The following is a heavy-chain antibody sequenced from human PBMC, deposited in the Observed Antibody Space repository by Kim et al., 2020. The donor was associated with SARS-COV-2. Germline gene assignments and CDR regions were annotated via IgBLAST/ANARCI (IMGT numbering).Heavy chain of an antibody. CDR3: TTDRAVPVMSWFDP. V-gene: IGHV3-15*01. J-gene: IGHJ5*02. Sequence: AAPVKGRFTISRDDSKNTLYLKRNSLKPEDTAVYYCTTDRAVPVMSWFDPWGQGTLVTVSS. D-gene: IGHD6-19*01.